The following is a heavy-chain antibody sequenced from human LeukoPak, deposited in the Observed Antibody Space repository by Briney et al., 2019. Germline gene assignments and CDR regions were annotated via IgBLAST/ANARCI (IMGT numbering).Heavy chain of an antibody. J-gene: IGHJ3*02. Sequence: GESLKISCKGSGYSFTSYWIGWVRQMPGKGLEWMGIIYPGDSDTRYSPSFQGQVTISADKSISTAYLQWSSLKASDTAMYYCARNYLEVVGASGGAFDIWGQGTMVTVSS. V-gene: IGHV5-51*01. CDR2: IYPGDSDT. D-gene: IGHD1-26*01. CDR3: ARNYLEVVGASGGAFDI. CDR1: GYSFTSYW.